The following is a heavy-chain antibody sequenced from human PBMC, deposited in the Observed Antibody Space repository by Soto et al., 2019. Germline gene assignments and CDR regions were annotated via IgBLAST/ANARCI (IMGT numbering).Heavy chain of an antibody. J-gene: IGHJ4*02. CDR2: ISYDGSNK. Sequence: GGSLRLSCAASGFTFSSYGMHWVRQAPGKGLEWVAVISYDGSNKYYADSVKGRFTISRDNSKNTLYLQMNSLRAEDTAVYYCAKGLAKRYCSSTSCLGSFDYWGQGTLVTVSS. D-gene: IGHD2-2*01. CDR1: GFTFSSYG. V-gene: IGHV3-30*18. CDR3: AKGLAKRYCSSTSCLGSFDY.